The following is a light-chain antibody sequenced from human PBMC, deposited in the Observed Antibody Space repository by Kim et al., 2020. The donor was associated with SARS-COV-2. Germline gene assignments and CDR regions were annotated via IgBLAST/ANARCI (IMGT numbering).Light chain of an antibody. V-gene: IGKV1-9*01. CDR2: AAS. J-gene: IGKJ5*01. CDR1: QGIDNY. Sequence: DIELTQSPSFLSASVGDRVTITCRASQGIDNYLAWYQQKPGKAPDLLIYAASTLESGVPSRFSGSGSGTDFTLVISSLLPEDSATYYCQQLDSDPITFGQGTRLEIK. CDR3: QQLDSDPIT.